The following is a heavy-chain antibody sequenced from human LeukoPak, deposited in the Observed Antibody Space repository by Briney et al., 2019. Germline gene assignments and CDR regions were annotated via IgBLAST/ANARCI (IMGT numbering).Heavy chain of an antibody. V-gene: IGHV3-21*01. J-gene: IGHJ4*02. D-gene: IGHD2-21*01. CDR1: GFTFSSYS. CDR3: ARDRDGYYFDY. Sequence: RGSLRLSCAAPGFTFSSYSMNWVRQAPGKGLEWVSSISSSSSYIYCADSVKGRFTISRDNAKNSVYLQMNSLRSEDTAVYYCARDRDGYYFDYWGQGTLVTVSS. CDR2: ISSSSSYI.